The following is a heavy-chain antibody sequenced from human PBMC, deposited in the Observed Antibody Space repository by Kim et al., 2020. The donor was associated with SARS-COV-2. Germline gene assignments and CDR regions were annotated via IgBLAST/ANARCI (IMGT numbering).Heavy chain of an antibody. CDR2: IYYSGST. J-gene: IGHJ6*02. CDR3: ARDQVVVVAATQIVSSHYYYYYGMDV. Sequence: SETLSLTCTVSGGSISSGGYYWSWIRQHPGKGLEWIGYIYYSGSTYYNPSLKSRVTISVDTSKNQFSLKLSSVTAADTAVYYCARDQVVVVAATQIVSSHYYYYYGMDVWGQGTTVTVSS. D-gene: IGHD2-15*01. V-gene: IGHV4-31*03. CDR1: GGSISSGGYY.